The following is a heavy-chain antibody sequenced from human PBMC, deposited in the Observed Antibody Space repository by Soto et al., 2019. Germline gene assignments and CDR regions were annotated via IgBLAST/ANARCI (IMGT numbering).Heavy chain of an antibody. CDR2: INPAGTIT. CDR3: TSDTFGLRDT. CDR1: GFPFSHYW. J-gene: IGHJ5*02. D-gene: IGHD3-16*01. V-gene: IGHV3-74*01. Sequence: MQMVESGGGSVQPGGSLRLSCAASGFPFSHYWMHWVRQTPGKGLVWVSRINPAGTITNYADSVEGRFTISRDNADSALFLQINSLRAEDTAIYYCTSDTFGLRDTWGQGTLVTVSS.